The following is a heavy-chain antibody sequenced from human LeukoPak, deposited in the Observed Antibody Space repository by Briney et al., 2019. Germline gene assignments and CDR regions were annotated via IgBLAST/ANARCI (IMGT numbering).Heavy chain of an antibody. D-gene: IGHD5-24*01. CDR1: GGSISSYY. Sequence: PSETLSLTCTVSGGSISSYYWSWIRQPPGKGLEWIGYIYYSGSTNYNPSLKSRVTISVDTSKNQFSLKLSSVTAADTAVYYCARDRRRDGYNLYYYGMDVWGQGTTVTVSS. J-gene: IGHJ6*02. CDR3: ARDRRRDGYNLYYYGMDV. CDR2: IYYSGST. V-gene: IGHV4-59*01.